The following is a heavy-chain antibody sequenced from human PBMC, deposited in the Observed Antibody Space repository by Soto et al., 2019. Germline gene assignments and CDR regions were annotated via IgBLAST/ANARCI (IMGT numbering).Heavy chain of an antibody. J-gene: IGHJ4*02. CDR3: TTGRTPLSTSTGTTVTTPFDY. V-gene: IGHV3-15*07. Sequence: GGSLRLSCAASGFTFSNAWMNWVRQAPGKGLEWVGRIKSKTDGGTTDYAAPVKGRFTISRDDSKNTLYLQMNSLKTEDTAVYYCTTGRTPLSTSTGTTVTTPFDYWGQGTLVTVSS. CDR2: IKSKTDGGTT. D-gene: IGHD4-17*01. CDR1: GFTFSNAW.